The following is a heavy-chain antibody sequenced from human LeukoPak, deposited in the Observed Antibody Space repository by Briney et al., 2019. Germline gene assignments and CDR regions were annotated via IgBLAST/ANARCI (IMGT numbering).Heavy chain of an antibody. CDR2: IYTRGT. J-gene: IGHJ4*02. Sequence: PSETLSLNCAVSGFSVSSGYYWGWIRQPSGKGLEWIGTIYTRGTYYNPSMKSRVSLSLDMSKNQVSLTLTSATAADTAVYYCARQRMGDYERDFWGQGTLVTVAS. CDR1: GFSVSSGYY. D-gene: IGHD4-17*01. V-gene: IGHV4-38-2*01. CDR3: ARQRMGDYERDF.